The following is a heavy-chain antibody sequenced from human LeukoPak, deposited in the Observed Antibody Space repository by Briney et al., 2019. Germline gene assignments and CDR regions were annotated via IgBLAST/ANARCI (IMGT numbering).Heavy chain of an antibody. CDR2: IYYSGST. V-gene: IGHV4-34*01. CDR3: ARLSDGSGTY. D-gene: IGHD3-10*01. J-gene: IGHJ4*02. Sequence: SETLSLTCAVYGGSFSGYYWSWIRQPPGKGLEWIGSIYYSGSTYYNPSLKSRVTISVDTSKNQFSLKLSSVTAADTAVYYCARLSDGSGTYWGQGTLVTVSS. CDR1: GGSFSGYY.